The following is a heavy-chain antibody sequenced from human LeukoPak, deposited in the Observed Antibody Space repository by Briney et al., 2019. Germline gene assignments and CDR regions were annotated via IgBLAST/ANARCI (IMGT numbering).Heavy chain of an antibody. CDR2: ISGSGGST. Sequence: GGSLRLSCAASGFTFSSYAMSWVRQAPGKGLEWVSAISGSGGSTYYADSVKGRFTISRDNSKNTLYLQMNSLRAEDTAVYYCAKDISSGSSSSGFDYWGQGTLVTVSS. CDR1: GFTFSSYA. D-gene: IGHD6-6*01. J-gene: IGHJ4*02. V-gene: IGHV3-23*01. CDR3: AKDISSGSSSSGFDY.